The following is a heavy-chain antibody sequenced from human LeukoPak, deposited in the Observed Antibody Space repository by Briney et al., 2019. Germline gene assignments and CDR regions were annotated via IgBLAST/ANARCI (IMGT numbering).Heavy chain of an antibody. CDR2: IYYSGST. Sequence: SETLSLTCTVSGGSISSYYWSWIRQPPGKGLEWIGYIYYSGSTNYNPSLKSRVTISVDTSKNQFSLKLSSVTAADTAVYYCARDGITIFGVVISRALFDYWGQGTLVTVSS. V-gene: IGHV4-59*12. J-gene: IGHJ4*02. D-gene: IGHD3-3*01. CDR3: ARDGITIFGVVISRALFDY. CDR1: GGSISSYY.